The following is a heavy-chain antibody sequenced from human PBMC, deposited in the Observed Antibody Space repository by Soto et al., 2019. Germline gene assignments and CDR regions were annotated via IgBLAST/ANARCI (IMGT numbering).Heavy chain of an antibody. D-gene: IGHD5-18*01. Sequence: SETLSLTCTVSCGPISSYFCRCIRQPAGKGLEWIGMISYSGSTYYIPSLKIRVTISVDMSKNQFSLKLSSVTAADTAVCYCAGQDEIQLWSEYGMDVWGQGTTVT. CDR1: CGPISSYF. CDR3: AGQDEIQLWSEYGMDV. V-gene: IGHV4-59*05. J-gene: IGHJ6*02. CDR2: ISYSGST.